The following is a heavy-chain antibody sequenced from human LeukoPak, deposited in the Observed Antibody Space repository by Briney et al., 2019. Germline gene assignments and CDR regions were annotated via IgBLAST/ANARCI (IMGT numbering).Heavy chain of an antibody. Sequence: PGGSLRLSCAASGFTFSDYYMSWVRQAPGKGLEWVAVISYDGSNKYYADSVKGRFTISRDNSKNTLYLQMNSLRAEDTAVYYCASGGQQPLWGQGTMVTVSS. D-gene: IGHD6-13*01. J-gene: IGHJ3*01. CDR2: ISYDGSNK. CDR1: GFTFSDYY. CDR3: ASGGQQPL. V-gene: IGHV3-30-3*01.